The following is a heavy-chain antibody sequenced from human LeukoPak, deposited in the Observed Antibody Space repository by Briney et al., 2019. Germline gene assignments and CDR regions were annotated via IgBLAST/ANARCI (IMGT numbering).Heavy chain of an antibody. Sequence: GGSLRLSCAASGFTLSSYAMSWVRQAPGKGLEWVSTISGSGGSTYYADSVKGRFTISRDNSKNTLYLQMNSLRAEDTAVYYCAKTSTGAGYYYGMDVWGQGTTVTVSS. CDR2: ISGSGGST. CDR3: AKTSTGAGYYYGMDV. CDR1: GFTLSSYA. D-gene: IGHD1-26*01. J-gene: IGHJ6*02. V-gene: IGHV3-23*01.